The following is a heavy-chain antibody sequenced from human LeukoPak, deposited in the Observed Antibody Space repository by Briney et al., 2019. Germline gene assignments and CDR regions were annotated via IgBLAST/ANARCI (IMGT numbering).Heavy chain of an antibody. Sequence: GGSLRLSCAASGFTFSSYGMHWVRQAPGKGLEWVAAISYDGRNKEYVDTVKGRFTISRDNSKNTLYLQMNSLRAEDTAVYNCAKDRGYSHGFDYWGQGTLVTVSS. CDR1: GFTFSSYG. CDR3: AKDRGYSHGFDY. D-gene: IGHD5-18*01. CDR2: ISYDGRNK. J-gene: IGHJ4*02. V-gene: IGHV3-30*18.